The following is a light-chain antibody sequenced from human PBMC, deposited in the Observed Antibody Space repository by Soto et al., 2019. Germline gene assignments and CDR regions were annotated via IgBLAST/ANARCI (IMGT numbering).Light chain of an antibody. Sequence: DIVMTQSPDSLAVSLGERATINCKSSQSVFYSSNNKNSLAWYQQKAGQPPKLLIYWASTRESGVPDRFSGSGSETDFTLTISNLQADDVAIYYCQQYYSAPPWTFGQGTKVEIK. CDR1: QSVFYSSNNKNS. CDR2: WAS. J-gene: IGKJ1*01. V-gene: IGKV4-1*01. CDR3: QQYYSAPPWT.